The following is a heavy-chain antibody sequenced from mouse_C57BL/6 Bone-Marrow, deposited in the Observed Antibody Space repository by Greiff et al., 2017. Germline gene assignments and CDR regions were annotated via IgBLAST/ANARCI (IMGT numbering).Heavy chain of an antibody. Sequence: LQQSGPGISQSSQTLSLSCSFSGFSLSTSGMGVSWIRKPSGKGLEWLAHIYWDDDKRYNPSLKSRLTISKDTSRNPVYLKITSVNTADTATYSCARVYLMTIVDYWYVEVWGTGTTLTCSS. CDR3: ARVYLMTIVDYWYVEV. V-gene: IGHV8-12*01. J-gene: IGHJ1*03. D-gene: IGHD2-5*01. CDR2: IYWDDDK. CDR1: GFSLSTSGMG.